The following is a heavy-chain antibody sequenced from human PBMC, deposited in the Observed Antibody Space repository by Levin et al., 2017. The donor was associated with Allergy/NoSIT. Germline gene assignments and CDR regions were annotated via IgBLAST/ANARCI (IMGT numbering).Heavy chain of an antibody. CDR3: TRRAALDF. CDR1: GFTFSAYA. J-gene: IGHJ4*02. D-gene: IGHD6-13*01. Sequence: GGSLRLSCVASGFTFSAYAMNWVRQAPGKGLEWISGIVGDGYNREYADSVKGRFTISRDNSKNTLYLQMDGLRADDTAMYFCTRRAALDFWGQGTPVTVSS. CDR2: IVGDGYNR. V-gene: IGHV3-23*01.